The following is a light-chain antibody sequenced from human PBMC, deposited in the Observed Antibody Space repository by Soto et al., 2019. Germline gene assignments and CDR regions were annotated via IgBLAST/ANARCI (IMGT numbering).Light chain of an antibody. CDR3: SSYAGSNNLV. J-gene: IGLJ3*02. CDR1: SSDGGGYNY. Sequence: QSALTQPPSASGSPGQSVTISCTGTSSDGGGYNYVSWYQQHPGKAPKLMIYEVSKRPSGVPDRFSGSKSGNTASLTVSGLQAEDEADYYCSSYAGSNNLVFGGGTKLTFL. V-gene: IGLV2-8*01. CDR2: EVS.